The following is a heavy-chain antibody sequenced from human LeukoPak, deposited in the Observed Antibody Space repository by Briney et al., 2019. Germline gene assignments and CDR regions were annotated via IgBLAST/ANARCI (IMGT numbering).Heavy chain of an antibody. CDR1: GFTFSSYS. V-gene: IGHV3-21*04. Sequence: GGSLRLSCAASGFTFSSYSMNWVRQAPGKGLEWVSSISSSSSYIYYADSVKGRFTISRDNSKNTVNVQMNSLRAEDTAVYYCAKATSPVHSRNWFDSWGQGTLVTVSS. D-gene: IGHD6-13*01. CDR2: ISSSSSYI. CDR3: AKATSPVHSRNWFDS. J-gene: IGHJ5*01.